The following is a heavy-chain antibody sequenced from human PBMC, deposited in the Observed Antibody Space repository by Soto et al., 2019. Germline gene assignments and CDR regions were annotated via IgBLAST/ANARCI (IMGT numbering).Heavy chain of an antibody. CDR1: GFTFSSYW. D-gene: IGHD2-8*01. Sequence: EVQLVESGGGLVLPGGSLRLSCAASGFTFSSYWMTWVRQAPGKGLEWVANIRQDGGQIDYVDSVKGRFTISRDNAKNSLYLQTTSLRAEDTAVYYCARWMVSANNGFDTWGQRTLVTVCS. CDR2: IRQDGGQI. CDR3: ARWMVSANNGFDT. J-gene: IGHJ5*02. V-gene: IGHV3-7*05.